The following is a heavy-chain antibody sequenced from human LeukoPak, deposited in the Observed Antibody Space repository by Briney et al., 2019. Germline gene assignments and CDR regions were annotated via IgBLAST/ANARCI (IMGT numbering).Heavy chain of an antibody. CDR1: GGSISSSSYY. Sequence: SETLSLTCTVSGGSISSSSYYWGWIRQPPGKGLEWIGSIYYSGSTYYNPSLKSRVTISVDTSKNQFSLKLSSVTAADTAVYYCARPRYSSSSEVAFDIWGQGTMVTVSS. CDR3: ARPRYSSSSEVAFDI. CDR2: IYYSGST. D-gene: IGHD6-6*01. J-gene: IGHJ3*02. V-gene: IGHV4-39*01.